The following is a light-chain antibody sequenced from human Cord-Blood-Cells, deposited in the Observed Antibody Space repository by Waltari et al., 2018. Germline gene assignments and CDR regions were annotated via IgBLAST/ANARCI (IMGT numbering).Light chain of an antibody. V-gene: IGLV2-14*01. J-gene: IGLJ3*02. CDR1: SSDVGGYNY. CDR3: SSYTSSSTWV. Sequence: QSALTQPASVSGSPGQSITISCTGPSSDVGGYNYVSWYQQHPVKAPKLMIYDVSNRPAGVSNRFSGSKSGNTASLTISGLQAEDEADYYCSSYTSSSTWVFGGGTKLTVL. CDR2: DVS.